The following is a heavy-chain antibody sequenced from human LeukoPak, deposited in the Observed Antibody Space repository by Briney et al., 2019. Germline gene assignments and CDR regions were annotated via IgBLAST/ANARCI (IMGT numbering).Heavy chain of an antibody. J-gene: IGHJ2*01. CDR1: GGSISPYY. CDR3: ARDGNPWNLDV. Sequence: SETLSLTCTVSGGSISPYYRTWIRQSPGKALEWIGYIYYSGRTSYNPSLKSRVTMSVDTSKNQFSLQLSSVTAADTAVYYCARDGNPWNLDVWGRGTLVTVSS. D-gene: IGHD1-14*01. V-gene: IGHV4-59*01. CDR2: IYYSGRT.